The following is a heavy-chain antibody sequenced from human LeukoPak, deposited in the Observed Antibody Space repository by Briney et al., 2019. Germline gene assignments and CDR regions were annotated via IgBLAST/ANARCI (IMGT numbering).Heavy chain of an antibody. V-gene: IGHV3-66*01. CDR2: IYSGGST. CDR3: ARDLRYYYDSIGYNY. Sequence: EGSLRLSCAASGFTVGSNYMSWVRQAPGKGLEWVSVIYSGGSTYYADSVKGRFTISRDNSKNTLYLQMNSLRAEDTAVYYCARDLRYYYDSIGYNYWGQGTLVTVSS. D-gene: IGHD3-22*01. CDR1: GFTVGSNY. J-gene: IGHJ4*02.